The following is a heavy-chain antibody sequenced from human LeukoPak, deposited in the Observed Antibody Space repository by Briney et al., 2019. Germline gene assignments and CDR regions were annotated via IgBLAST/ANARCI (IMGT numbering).Heavy chain of an antibody. Sequence: GGSLRLSCAASGFTFSSYEMNWVRQAPGKGLEWVSYISSNGSTIYYADSVKGRFTISRDNAKNSLYLQMNSLRAEDTAVYYCARDRVFYGDYVPYDYWGQGTLVTVSS. CDR1: GFTFSSYE. J-gene: IGHJ4*02. D-gene: IGHD4-17*01. V-gene: IGHV3-48*03. CDR3: ARDRVFYGDYVPYDY. CDR2: ISSNGSTI.